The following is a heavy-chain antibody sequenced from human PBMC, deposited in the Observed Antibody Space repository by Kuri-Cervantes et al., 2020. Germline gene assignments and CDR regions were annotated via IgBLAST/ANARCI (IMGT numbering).Heavy chain of an antibody. V-gene: IGHV3-30*03. D-gene: IGHD3-3*01. Sequence: GGSLRLSCAVSGFTLSSYAMHWVRQAPGRGLEWVAVILHDVNNKFYADSVKGRFTISRDNSKNTLFLQMNSLRVEDTAVYFCVAGTRNHDLWSGYYWGPGTLVTVSS. J-gene: IGHJ4*02. CDR1: GFTLSSYA. CDR2: ILHDVNNK. CDR3: VAGTRNHDLWSGYY.